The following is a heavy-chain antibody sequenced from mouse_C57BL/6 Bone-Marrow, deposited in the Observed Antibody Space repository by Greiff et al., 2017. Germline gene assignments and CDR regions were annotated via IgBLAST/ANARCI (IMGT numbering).Heavy chain of an antibody. Sequence: VQLQQPGAELVMPGASVKLSCKASGYTFTSYWMHWVKQRPGQGLEWIGEIDPSDSYTNYNQKFKGKSTLTVDTSSSTAYMQLSSLTSEDSAVYYCARRGNWDRNYFDYWGQGTTLTVSS. J-gene: IGHJ2*01. V-gene: IGHV1-69*01. CDR2: IDPSDSYT. CDR1: GYTFTSYW. CDR3: ARRGNWDRNYFDY. D-gene: IGHD4-1*01.